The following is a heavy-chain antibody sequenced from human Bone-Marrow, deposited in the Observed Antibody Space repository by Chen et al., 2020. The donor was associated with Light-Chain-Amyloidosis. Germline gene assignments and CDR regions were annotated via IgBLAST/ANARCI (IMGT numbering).Heavy chain of an antibody. V-gene: IGHV3-48*04. CDR1: GCTFDTYS. Sequence: VQLVESGGGPVQPGGSLRLSCAASGCTFDTYSLTWVRQAPGKGLEWLSYISANGNAIFYAASVKGRFTISRDNSGNSLYLEMKNLRPEDTALYYCAKDMTGQLPRSHGMAVWGRGTMVTVSS. D-gene: IGHD2-2*01. CDR2: ISANGNAI. CDR3: AKDMTGQLPRSHGMAV. J-gene: IGHJ6*01.